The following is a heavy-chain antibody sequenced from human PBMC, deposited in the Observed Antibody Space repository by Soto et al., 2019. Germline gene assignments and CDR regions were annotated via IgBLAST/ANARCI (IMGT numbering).Heavy chain of an antibody. J-gene: IGHJ4*02. CDR3: ARGGY. CDR1: GGSVSSGSYY. V-gene: IGHV4-61*01. Sequence: QVQLQESGPGLVKPSETLSLTCTVSGGSVSSGSYYWSWIGQPPGKGLEWIGYIYYSGSTNYKPSLKHRVTLSVDTSKNQFSLKLSSVTAADTAVYYCARGGYWGQGTLVTVSS. CDR2: IYYSGST.